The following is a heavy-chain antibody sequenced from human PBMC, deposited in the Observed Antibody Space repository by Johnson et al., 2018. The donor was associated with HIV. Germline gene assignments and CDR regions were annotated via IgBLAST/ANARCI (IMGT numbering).Heavy chain of an antibody. Sequence: VQLVESGGGVVQPGRSLRLSCAASGFTFSSYAMHWVRQAPGKGLEWVATTSFDERGKHYTDSVKGRFTISRDNSKNALYLQLNSLRTEHTAVYYCARDGAIAGAATEALDLWGQGTMVIVSS. V-gene: IGHV3-30*04. CDR3: ARDGAIAGAATEALDL. CDR2: TSFDERGK. CDR1: GFTFSSYA. D-gene: IGHD1-26*01. J-gene: IGHJ3*01.